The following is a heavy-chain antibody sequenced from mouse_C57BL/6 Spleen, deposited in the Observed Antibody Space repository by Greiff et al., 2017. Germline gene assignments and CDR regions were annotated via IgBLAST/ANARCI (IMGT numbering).Heavy chain of an antibody. Sequence: VQLQQPGAELVMPGASVKLSCKASGYTFTSYWMHWVKQRPGQGLEWIGEIDPSDSYTNYNQKFKGKSTLTVEKSSSTAYMQLSRLTSEASAVYYGARSDYYPYAMDYWGQGTSVTVSS. V-gene: IGHV1-69*01. CDR1: GYTFTSYW. CDR2: IDPSDSYT. CDR3: ARSDYYPYAMDY. D-gene: IGHD1-1*01. J-gene: IGHJ4*01.